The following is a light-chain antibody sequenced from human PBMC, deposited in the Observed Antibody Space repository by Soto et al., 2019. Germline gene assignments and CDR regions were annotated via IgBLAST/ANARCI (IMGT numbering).Light chain of an antibody. CDR3: CSYAGSYSEV. Sequence: ALTQPASVSGPPGQSITISCTGTSSDVGGYNYVSWYQQHPGKAPKLLIYEVTDRPSGVSNRFSGSKSGNTASLTISGLQAEDEADYYCCSYAGSYSEVFGTGTKVTVL. J-gene: IGLJ1*01. CDR2: EVT. V-gene: IGLV2-14*01. CDR1: SSDVGGYNY.